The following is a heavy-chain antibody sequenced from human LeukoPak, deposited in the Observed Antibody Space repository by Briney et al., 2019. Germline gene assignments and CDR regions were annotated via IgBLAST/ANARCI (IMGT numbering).Heavy chain of an antibody. CDR2: ISNSGGST. CDR1: GFTFSSYV. Sequence: PGGSLRLSCAASGFTFSSYVMSWVRQAPGKGLEWVSSISNSGGSTYYADSVKGRFTISRDNSKNTLYLQMDSLRAEDTALYYCAKAWSSGNYGPYFWGQETLVTVSS. V-gene: IGHV3-23*01. J-gene: IGHJ4*02. D-gene: IGHD1-26*01. CDR3: AKAWSSGNYGPYF.